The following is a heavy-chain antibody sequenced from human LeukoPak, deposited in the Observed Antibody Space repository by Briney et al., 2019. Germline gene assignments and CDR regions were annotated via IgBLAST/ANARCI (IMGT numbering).Heavy chain of an antibody. V-gene: IGHV4-31*03. Sequence: SSETLSLTCTVSGGSISSGGYYWSWIRQHPGKGLEWIGYIYYSGSTNYNPSLKSRVTISVDTSKNQFSLKLSSVTAADTAVYYCARDHRSGTYGMDVWGQGTTVTVSS. D-gene: IGHD3-10*01. J-gene: IGHJ6*02. CDR2: IYYSGST. CDR1: GGSISSGGYY. CDR3: ARDHRSGTYGMDV.